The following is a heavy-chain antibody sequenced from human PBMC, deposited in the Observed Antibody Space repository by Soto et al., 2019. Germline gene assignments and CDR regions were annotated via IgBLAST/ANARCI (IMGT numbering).Heavy chain of an antibody. CDR2: ISGSCGST. CDR1: GFTFSSYA. J-gene: IGHJ4*02. Sequence: GGSLRLSCAASGFTFSSYAMSWVRQAPGKGLEWVSAISGSCGSTYYADSVKGRFTISRDNSKNTLYLQMNSLRAEDTAVYYCAKDLRYYDSSGHTPIDYWGQGTLVTVSS. V-gene: IGHV3-23*01. D-gene: IGHD3-22*01. CDR3: AKDLRYYDSSGHTPIDY.